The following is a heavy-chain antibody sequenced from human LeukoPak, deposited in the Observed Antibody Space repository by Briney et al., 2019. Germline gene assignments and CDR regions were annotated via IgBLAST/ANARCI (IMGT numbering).Heavy chain of an antibody. V-gene: IGHV1-69*05. CDR1: GGTFGSYA. CDR2: IIPIFGTA. Sequence: ASVKVSCKASGGTFGSYAISWVRQAPGQGLEWMGGIIPIFGTANYAQKFQGRVTITTDESTSTAYMELSSLRSEDTAVYYCAIYSGGIAVAAFDYWGQGTLVTVSS. CDR3: AIYSGGIAVAAFDY. J-gene: IGHJ4*02. D-gene: IGHD6-19*01.